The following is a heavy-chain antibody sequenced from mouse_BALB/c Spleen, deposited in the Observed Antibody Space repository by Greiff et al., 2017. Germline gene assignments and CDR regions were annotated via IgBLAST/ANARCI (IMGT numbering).Heavy chain of an antibody. Sequence: EVKLVESGPGLVKPSQSLSLTCTVTGFSITSDYAWNWIRQFPGNKLEWMGYISYSGSTSYNPSIKSRTFITRNTSKNQFFLQLNSVTTEDTATYYCAREAYWGQGTLVTVSA. CDR1: GFSITSDYA. V-gene: IGHV3-2*02. CDR3: AREAY. J-gene: IGHJ3*01. CDR2: ISYSGST.